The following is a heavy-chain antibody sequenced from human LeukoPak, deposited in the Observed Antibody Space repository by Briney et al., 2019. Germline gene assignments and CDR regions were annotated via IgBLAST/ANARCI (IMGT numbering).Heavy chain of an antibody. D-gene: IGHD6-19*01. J-gene: IGHJ5*02. CDR1: GYTFTSYY. CDR2: INPSGGST. Sequence: VASVNVSCKASGYTFTSYYMHWVRQAPGQGLEWMGIINPSGGSTSYAQKFQGRVTMTRDTSTSTVYMELSSLRSEDTAVYYCARGPGGSGWSVWFDPWGQGTLVTVSS. V-gene: IGHV1-46*01. CDR3: ARGPGGSGWSVWFDP.